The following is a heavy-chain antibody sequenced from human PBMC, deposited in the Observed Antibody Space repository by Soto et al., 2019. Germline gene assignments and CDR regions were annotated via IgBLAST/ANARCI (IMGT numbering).Heavy chain of an antibody. V-gene: IGHV3-30*03. J-gene: IGHJ1*01. CDR3: ARDPPGADYRAGFQF. Sequence: QVQLVESGGGVVQPGRSLTLSCLVSGFSFSSHGMHWIRQAPGKGLVWLAVISYDGGNKNYADSGKDRFTISRDNSKNRVFLQINSLRPEDTAVYYCARDPPGADYRAGFQFWGQGTLVIVSS. CDR1: GFSFSSHG. CDR2: ISYDGGNK. D-gene: IGHD3-16*01.